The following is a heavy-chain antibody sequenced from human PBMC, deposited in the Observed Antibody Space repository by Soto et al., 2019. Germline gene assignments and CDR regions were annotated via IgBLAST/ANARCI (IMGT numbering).Heavy chain of an antibody. CDR3: AKGTKAAAGTRGNYFDS. CDR2: ISGSGGST. V-gene: IGHV3-23*01. D-gene: IGHD6-13*01. J-gene: IGHJ4*02. CDR1: GLTCSSYA. Sequence: PGGSLRLSCAASGLTCSSYAMTWVRQAPGKGLEWVSGISGSGGSTSYADSVKGRFTMSRDNSKNTLYVQMNSLRAEDTAIYYCAKGTKAAAGTRGNYFDSWGQGTLVTVSS.